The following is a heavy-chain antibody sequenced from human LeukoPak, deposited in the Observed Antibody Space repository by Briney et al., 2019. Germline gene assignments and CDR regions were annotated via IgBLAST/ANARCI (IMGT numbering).Heavy chain of an antibody. Sequence: PGRSLRLSCAASGFTFSSSGIHWVRQAPGKGLEWVANIKQDGSDKYYVDSVKGRFTISRDNAKNSLYLQMNSLRAEDTAVYYCARDSVPTTNFDYWGQGTLVTVSS. V-gene: IGHV3-7*01. CDR2: IKQDGSDK. J-gene: IGHJ4*02. CDR1: GFTFSSSG. CDR3: ARDSVPTTNFDY. D-gene: IGHD4-17*01.